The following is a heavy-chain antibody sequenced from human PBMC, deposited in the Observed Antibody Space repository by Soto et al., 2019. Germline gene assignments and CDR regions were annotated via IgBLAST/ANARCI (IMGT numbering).Heavy chain of an antibody. V-gene: IGHV3-66*01. D-gene: IGHD1-26*01. CDR3: ARGLWDLDLFDY. Sequence: GGSLRLSCAASGFTVSTNYINWVRQAPGKGLEWVSVIHTGGSTFYADSVKGRFTISRDNSKNTVNLQMNNLRVEDTAVYYCARGLWDLDLFDYWGQGTLVTVSS. CDR1: GFTVSTNY. J-gene: IGHJ4*02. CDR2: IHTGGST.